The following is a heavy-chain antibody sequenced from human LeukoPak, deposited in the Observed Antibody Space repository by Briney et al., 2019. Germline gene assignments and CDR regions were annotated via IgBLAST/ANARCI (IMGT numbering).Heavy chain of an antibody. CDR2: ISAYNGNT. J-gene: IGHJ6*02. V-gene: IGHV1-18*01. D-gene: IGHD3-10*01. Sequence: GASVKVSCKASGYAFTSYGISWVRQAPGQGLEWMGWISAYNGNTNYAQKLQGRVTMTTDTSTSTAYMELRSLRSDDTAVYYCARDAHYGSGSYFSLNYYYYGMDVWGQGTTVTVSS. CDR1: GYAFTSYG. CDR3: ARDAHYGSGSYFSLNYYYYGMDV.